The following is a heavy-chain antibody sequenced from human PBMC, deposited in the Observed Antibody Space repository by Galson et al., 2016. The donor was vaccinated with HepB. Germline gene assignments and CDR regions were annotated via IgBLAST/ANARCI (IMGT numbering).Heavy chain of an antibody. Sequence: SLRLSCAVSGLSVTMYGVHWVRQAPGKGLEWVAVISHDGSERYYAESVRGRFTASRDNSKNIIYLQMASLTSEDTGVYFCAKDHPPHVLGGLNYLDPWGQGVLVSVSS. CDR3: AKDHPPHVLGGLNYLDP. CDR2: ISHDGSER. CDR1: GLSVTMYG. J-gene: IGHJ5*02. D-gene: IGHD2-15*01. V-gene: IGHV3-30*18.